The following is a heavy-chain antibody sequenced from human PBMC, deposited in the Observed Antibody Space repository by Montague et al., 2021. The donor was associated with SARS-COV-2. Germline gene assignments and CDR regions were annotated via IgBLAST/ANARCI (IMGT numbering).Heavy chain of an antibody. Sequence: SLRLSCAASGFTFRHYWMEWVRQGPGKGLVWVSNVNPDGTRTNYXXSSKGRVTISRDNAKNTLYLQIDSLTADDTAVYYCARGAFSNGLDKWGQGTLVTVSS. CDR1: GFTFRHYW. CDR3: ARGAFSNGLDK. D-gene: IGHD6-19*01. CDR2: VNPDGTRT. J-gene: IGHJ4*02. V-gene: IGHV3-74*01.